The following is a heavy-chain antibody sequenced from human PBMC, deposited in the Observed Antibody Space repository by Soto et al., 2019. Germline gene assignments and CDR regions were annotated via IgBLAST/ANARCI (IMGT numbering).Heavy chain of an antibody. D-gene: IGHD2-15*01. V-gene: IGHV4-59*01. CDR3: AGSGGGSCYSLRHCDNIDY. J-gene: IGHJ4*02. CDR1: GGSISSYY. CDR2: IYYSGST. Sequence: PSETLSLTCTVSGGSISSYYWSWIRQPPGKGLEWICYIYYSGSTNYNPSLKSRVTISVDTSKNQFSLKLSFVTAADTAVYFCAGSGGGSCYSLRHCDNIDYWGQGTLVTVSS.